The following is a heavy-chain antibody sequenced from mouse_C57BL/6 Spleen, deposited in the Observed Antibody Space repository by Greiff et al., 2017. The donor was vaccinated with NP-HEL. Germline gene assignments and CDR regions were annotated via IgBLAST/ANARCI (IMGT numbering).Heavy chain of an antibody. V-gene: IGHV1-15*01. CDR1: GYTFTDYE. CDR3: TRDYGSSSFAY. CDR2: IDPETGGT. Sequence: QVQLKESGAELVRPGASVTLSCKASGYTFTDYEMHWVKQTPVHGLEWIGAIDPETGGTAYNQKFKGKAILTAYKSSSTAYMELRSLTSEDSAVYYCTRDYGSSSFAYWGQGTLVTVSA. D-gene: IGHD1-1*01. J-gene: IGHJ3*01.